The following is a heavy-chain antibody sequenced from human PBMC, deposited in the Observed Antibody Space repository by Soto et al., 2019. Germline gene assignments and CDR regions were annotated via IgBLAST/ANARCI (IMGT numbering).Heavy chain of an antibody. CDR2: IHTTEST. CDR3: AFSLSAADGDFFDY. Sequence: SENLPLTCTVSGGSISRYYWSWIRQPAGKGMEWIGRIHTTESTNYHPSLKSRITMSIDTSNNQFSLKLSSLTAADTAVYYCAFSLSAADGDFFDYWGQGTLVTVYS. D-gene: IGHD6-25*01. CDR1: GGSISRYY. V-gene: IGHV4-4*07. J-gene: IGHJ4*02.